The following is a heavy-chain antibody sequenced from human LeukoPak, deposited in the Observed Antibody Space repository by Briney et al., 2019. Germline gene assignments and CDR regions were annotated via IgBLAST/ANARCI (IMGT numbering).Heavy chain of an antibody. CDR2: MSYDGNIK. Sequence: GGSLRLSCAASGFTFSSYGMHWVRQAPGKGLEWVAVMSYDGNIKYYADSVKGRFTISRDNSRNTLYLQMHSLRAEDTAVYYCATDLDSTNWYGDYWGQGTLVIVSS. CDR1: GFTFSSYG. V-gene: IGHV3-30-3*01. CDR3: ATDLDSTNWYGDY. D-gene: IGHD6-13*01. J-gene: IGHJ4*02.